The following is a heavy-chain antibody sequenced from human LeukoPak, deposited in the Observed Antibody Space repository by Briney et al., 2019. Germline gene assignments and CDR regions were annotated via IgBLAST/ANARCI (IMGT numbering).Heavy chain of an antibody. CDR1: GYTFTSYG. V-gene: IGHV1-69*13. D-gene: IGHD3-22*01. J-gene: IGHJ4*02. CDR3: ARRHYYDSTGYYGSQYYFDY. CDR2: IIPIFGTA. Sequence: SVKVSCKASGYTFTSYGISWVRQTPGQGLEWMGGIIPIFGTANYAQKFQGRVTITAAESTSTAYMELSSLRSEDTAVYYCARRHYYDSTGYYGSQYYFDYWGQGTLVTVSS.